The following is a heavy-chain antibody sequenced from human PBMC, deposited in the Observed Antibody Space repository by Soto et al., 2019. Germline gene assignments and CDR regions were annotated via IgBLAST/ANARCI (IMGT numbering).Heavy chain of an antibody. V-gene: IGHV1-2*04. CDR3: ARDRGGATSDFDY. CDR2: INPNSGGT. Sequence: QVQLVQSGAEVKKPGASVKVSCKASGYTFTGYYMHWVRQALGQGLEWMGWINPNSGGTNYAQKFQGWVTMTRDTSISTAYMELSRLRSDDTAVYYCARDRGGATSDFDYWGQGTLVTVSS. D-gene: IGHD1-26*01. J-gene: IGHJ4*02. CDR1: GYTFTGYY.